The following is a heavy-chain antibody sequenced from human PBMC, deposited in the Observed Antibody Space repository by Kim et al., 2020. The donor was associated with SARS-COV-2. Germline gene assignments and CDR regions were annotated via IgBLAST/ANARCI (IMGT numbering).Heavy chain of an antibody. CDR3: ARWMRGELSEYFQH. CDR2: INTNTGNP. CDR1: GYTFTSYA. V-gene: IGHV7-4-1*02. D-gene: IGHD1-26*01. Sequence: ASVKVSCKASGYTFTSYAMNWVRQAPGQGLEWMGWINTNTGNPTYAQGFTGRFVFSLDTSVSTAYLQISSLKAEDTAVYYCARWMRGELSEYFQHWGQGTLVTVSS. J-gene: IGHJ1*01.